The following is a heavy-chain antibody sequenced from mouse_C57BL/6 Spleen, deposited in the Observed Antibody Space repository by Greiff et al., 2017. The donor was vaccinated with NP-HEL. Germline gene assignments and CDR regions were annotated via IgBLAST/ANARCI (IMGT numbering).Heavy chain of an antibody. Sequence: VQLKESGGGLVKPGGSLKLSCAASGFTFSSYAMSWVRQTPEKRLEWVATISDGGSYTYYPDNVKGRFTISRDNAKNNLYLQMSHLKSEDTAMYYCARDLDGYSPFAYWGQGTLVTVSA. CDR1: GFTFSSYA. D-gene: IGHD2-3*01. CDR3: ARDLDGYSPFAY. CDR2: ISDGGSYT. J-gene: IGHJ3*01. V-gene: IGHV5-4*01.